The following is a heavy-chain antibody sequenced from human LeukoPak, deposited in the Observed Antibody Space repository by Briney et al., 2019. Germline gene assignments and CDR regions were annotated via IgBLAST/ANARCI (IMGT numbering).Heavy chain of an antibody. Sequence: GESLKISCEASGYSFADFWISWVRQMPGRGPEWMGRIDPEDSYTNYNPSFEGHVTISADKSINTAYLQLRSLKASDTAMYYCARGGYSSDWYYYFDPWGQGTLVTVSS. J-gene: IGHJ5*02. CDR1: GYSFADFW. D-gene: IGHD6-19*01. V-gene: IGHV5-10-1*01. CDR2: IDPEDSYT. CDR3: ARGGYSSDWYYYFDP.